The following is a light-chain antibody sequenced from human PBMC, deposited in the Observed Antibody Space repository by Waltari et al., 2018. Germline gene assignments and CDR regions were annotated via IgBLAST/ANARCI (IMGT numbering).Light chain of an antibody. J-gene: IGLJ1*01. CDR3: CSYAGSNNYV. V-gene: IGLV2-8*01. CDR1: SSDVGGYNY. Sequence: QSALTQPPSASGSLGQSVTIPCSGTSSDVGGYNYVSWYHQHPGKAPKLIIYEVTKRPSGVPDRFSGSKSGKTASLTVSGLQADDEADYYCCSYAGSNNYVFGPGTKVTVL. CDR2: EVT.